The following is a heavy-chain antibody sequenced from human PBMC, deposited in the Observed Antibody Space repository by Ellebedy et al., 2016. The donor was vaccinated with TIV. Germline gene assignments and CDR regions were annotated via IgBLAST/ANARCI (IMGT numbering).Heavy chain of an antibody. D-gene: IGHD3-10*01. CDR1: GGSISSSSYY. J-gene: IGHJ5*02. CDR2: IYYSGST. CDR3: ARDRGDSGFDP. Sequence: MPSETLSLTCTVSGGSISSSSYYWGWIRQPPGKGLEWIGSIYYSGSTYYNPSLKSRVTISVDTSKNQFSLKLSSVTAADTAVYYCARDRGDSGFDPWGQGTLVTVSS. V-gene: IGHV4-39*07.